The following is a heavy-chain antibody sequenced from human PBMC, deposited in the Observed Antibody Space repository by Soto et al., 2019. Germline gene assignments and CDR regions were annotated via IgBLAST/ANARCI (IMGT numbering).Heavy chain of an antibody. CDR3: VHRAYLGTSHNWCDP. J-gene: IGHJ5*02. V-gene: IGHV2-5*02. CDR2: IYWDDDK. D-gene: IGHD3-16*01. Sequence: QITLKESGPTLVKSTQTLTLTCNGSGISLSTVGVGVGWLRQPPGKALEWPALIYWDDDKRSTPSLKTRLTIAKATSKNQVVLTRTNMDPLDTGTYYCVHRAYLGTSHNWCDPWGQGTLVTVSS. CDR1: GISLSTVGVG.